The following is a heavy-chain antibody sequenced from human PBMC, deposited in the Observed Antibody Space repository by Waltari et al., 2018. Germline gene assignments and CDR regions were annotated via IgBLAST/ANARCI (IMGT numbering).Heavy chain of an antibody. J-gene: IGHJ4*02. CDR3: AKVFSVIQLWFGFDY. Sequence: EVQLLESGGGLVQPGGSLRLSCAASGFTFSSYAMSWVRPAPGKGLEWVSAISGSGGSTYYADSVKGRFTISRDNSKNTLYLQMNSLRAEDTAVYYCAKVFSVIQLWFGFDYWGQGTLVTVSS. D-gene: IGHD5-18*01. CDR1: GFTFSSYA. CDR2: ISGSGGST. V-gene: IGHV3-23*01.